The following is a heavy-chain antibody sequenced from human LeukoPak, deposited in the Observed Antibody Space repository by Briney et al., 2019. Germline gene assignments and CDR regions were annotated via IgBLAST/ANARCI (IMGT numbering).Heavy chain of an antibody. CDR1: GFTFVSHG. V-gene: IGHV3-30*03. CDR2: TSYDGSDK. CDR3: ARDQQSWFSGSIDY. D-gene: IGHD3-10*01. Sequence: GGSLRLSCAASGFTFVSHGMHWVRQAPGKGLEWVAVTSYDGSDKNYADSVKGRFTISRDNAKNTLYLQMNSLRAEDTAVYFCARDQQSWFSGSIDYWGQGTLVTVSS. J-gene: IGHJ4*02.